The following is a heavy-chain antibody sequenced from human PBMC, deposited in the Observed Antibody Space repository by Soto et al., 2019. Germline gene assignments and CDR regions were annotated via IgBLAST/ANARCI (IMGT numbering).Heavy chain of an antibody. CDR3: ARGNDPAPEYCSGASCYAFDI. CDR1: GGSISRYY. V-gene: IGHV4-59*01. Sequence: SENLSLTCTVSGGSISRYYWRWIRQPPGKGLEWIGYIYYSASTNYNPTLKSRVTISVDTSKNQFSLKLSSVTAADTPLYYCARGNDPAPEYCSGASCYAFDIWCQGTMVTVSS. D-gene: IGHD2-15*01. CDR2: IYYSAST. J-gene: IGHJ3*02.